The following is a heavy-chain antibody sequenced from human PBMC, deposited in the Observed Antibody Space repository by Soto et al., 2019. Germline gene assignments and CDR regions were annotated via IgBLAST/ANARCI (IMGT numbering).Heavy chain of an antibody. CDR1: GFSLSTSGMC. CDR2: IDWDDDK. D-gene: IGHD4-17*01. CDR3: ARIKVPGCDYPYYFDY. Sequence: SGPTLENPTQTLTLTCTFSGFSLSTSGMCVSWIRQPPGKALEWLARIDWDDDKYYSTSLKTRLTISKDTSKNQVVLTMTNMDPVDTATYYCARIKVPGCDYPYYFDYWGQGTLVTVSS. J-gene: IGHJ4*02. V-gene: IGHV2-70*11.